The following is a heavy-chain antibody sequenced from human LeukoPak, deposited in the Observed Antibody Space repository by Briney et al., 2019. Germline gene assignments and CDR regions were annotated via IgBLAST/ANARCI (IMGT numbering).Heavy chain of an antibody. J-gene: IGHJ5*02. CDR2: ISSSGGTI. CDR3: AKDWADYYDSSGYRNDP. CDR1: GFTFSSYS. V-gene: IGHV3-48*04. D-gene: IGHD3-22*01. Sequence: PGGSLRLSCAASGFTFSSYSMNWVRQAPGKGLEWVSYISSSGGTIHYSDSVKGRFTISRDNAKNSLYLQMNSLRAEDTAVYYCAKDWADYYDSSGYRNDPWGQGTLATVSS.